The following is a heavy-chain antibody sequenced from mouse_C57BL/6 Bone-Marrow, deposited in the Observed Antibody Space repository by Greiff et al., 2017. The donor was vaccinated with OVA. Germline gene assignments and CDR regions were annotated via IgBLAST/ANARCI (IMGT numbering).Heavy chain of an antibody. V-gene: IGHV1-59*01. CDR2: IDPSDSYT. CDR3: ARRELVPSDFDY. J-gene: IGHJ2*01. D-gene: IGHD4-1*01. Sequence: VQLQQPGAELVRPGTSVKLSCKASGYTFTSYWMHWVKQRPGQGLEWIGVIDPSDSYTNYNQKFKGKATLTVDTSSSTAYMQLSSLTSEDSAVYYCARRELVPSDFDYWGQGTTLTVSS. CDR1: GYTFTSYW.